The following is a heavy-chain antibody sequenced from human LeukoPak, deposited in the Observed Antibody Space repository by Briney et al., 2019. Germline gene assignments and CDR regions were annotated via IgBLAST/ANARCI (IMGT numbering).Heavy chain of an antibody. D-gene: IGHD3-22*01. J-gene: IGHJ6*02. CDR3: ASEDSSNYYYYGMDV. CDR1: GGSISSYY. Sequence: PSETLSLTCTVSGGSISSYYWSWIRQPPGKGLEWIGYIYYSGSTNYNPSLKSRVTISVDTSKNQFSLKLSSVTAADTAVYYCASEDSSNYYYYGMDVWGQGTTVTVSS. V-gene: IGHV4-59*12. CDR2: IYYSGST.